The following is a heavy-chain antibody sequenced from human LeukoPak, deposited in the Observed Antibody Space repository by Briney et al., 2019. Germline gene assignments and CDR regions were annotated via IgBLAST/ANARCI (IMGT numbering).Heavy chain of an antibody. CDR1: GFTFSAYW. J-gene: IGHJ4*02. V-gene: IGHV3-7*01. D-gene: IGHD6-19*01. CDR3: AKARLSTGWAYNDY. CDR2: IKHDGSDN. Sequence: GGSLRLSCAASGFTFSAYWMSWVRQAPGKGLEWVANIKHDGSDNYYVDSVKGRFTISRDNAKKSLYLQMNSLRGEDTAVYYCAKARLSTGWAYNDYWGQGTLVTVSS.